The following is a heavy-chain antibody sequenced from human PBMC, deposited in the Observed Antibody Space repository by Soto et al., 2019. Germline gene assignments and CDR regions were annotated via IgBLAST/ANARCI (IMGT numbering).Heavy chain of an antibody. Sequence: SESLSLTFNYTGGSISTGLYYWTWIRQHPGKGLVWIGYTYYTGITYYNPSLKSRVTMSLGSSKNQFSLQLTSVTAADTAVYYCARGPSGDKVDYWGQG. CDR1: GGSISTGLYY. J-gene: IGHJ4*02. CDR3: ARGPSGDKVDY. V-gene: IGHV4-30-4*02. D-gene: IGHD7-27*01. CDR2: TYYTGIT.